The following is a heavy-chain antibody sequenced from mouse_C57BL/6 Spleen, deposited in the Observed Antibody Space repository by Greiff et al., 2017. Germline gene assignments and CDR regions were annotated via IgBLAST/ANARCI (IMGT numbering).Heavy chain of an antibody. D-gene: IGHD1-1*02. CDR2: IYPGGGNT. Sequence: VQLQQSGAELVRPGASVKLSCKASGYTFTDYYINWVKQRPGQGLEWIARIYPGGGNTYYNEKFKGKATLTAEKSSSTAYMQLSSLTSEDSAVYFCARRGWDSFDYWGQGTTLTVSS. J-gene: IGHJ2*01. CDR3: ARRGWDSFDY. CDR1: GYTFTDYY. V-gene: IGHV1-76*01.